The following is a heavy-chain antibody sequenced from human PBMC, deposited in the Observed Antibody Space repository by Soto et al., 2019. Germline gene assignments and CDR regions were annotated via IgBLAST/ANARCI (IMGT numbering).Heavy chain of an antibody. CDR2: ISYDGSNK. V-gene: IGHV3-30-3*01. Sequence: QVQLVESGGGVVQPGRSLRLSCAASGFTFSSYAMHWVRQAPGKGLEWVAVISYDGSNKYYADSVKGRFTISRDNSKNTLYLQMNSLRAEDTAVYHCARDPEYSSSWSNLDYWGQGTLVTVSS. CDR3: ARDPEYSSSWSNLDY. J-gene: IGHJ4*02. D-gene: IGHD6-13*01. CDR1: GFTFSSYA.